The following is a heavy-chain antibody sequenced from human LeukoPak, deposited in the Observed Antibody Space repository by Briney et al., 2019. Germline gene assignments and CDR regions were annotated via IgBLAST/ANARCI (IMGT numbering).Heavy chain of an antibody. Sequence: SLETLSLTCAVYGGSFSGYYWSWIRQPPGKGLEWIGEINHSGSTNYNPPLKSRVTISVDTSKNQFSLKLSSVTAADTAVYYCASGQVTIFGVVIRQGYWGQGTLVTVSS. CDR3: ASGQVTIFGVVIRQGY. CDR2: INHSGST. J-gene: IGHJ4*02. V-gene: IGHV4-34*01. CDR1: GGSFSGYY. D-gene: IGHD3-3*01.